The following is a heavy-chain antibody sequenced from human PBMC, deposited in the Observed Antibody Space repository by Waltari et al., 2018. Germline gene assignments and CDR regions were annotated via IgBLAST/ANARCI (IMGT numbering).Heavy chain of an antibody. CDR2: INQDGSHK. CDR3: ARDFEYTGSYGAFDM. D-gene: IGHD1-26*01. J-gene: IGHJ3*02. Sequence: VQLVESGGGLVQPGGSLRLSCGASGFTFSRYWMSWVRQDPGKGLEWRANINQDGSHKYYVDSVKGRVTSSRDNAKDSRYLQMNGLRAEDTAIYYCARDFEYTGSYGAFDMWGQGTMVTVSS. CDR1: GFTFSRYW. V-gene: IGHV3-7*01.